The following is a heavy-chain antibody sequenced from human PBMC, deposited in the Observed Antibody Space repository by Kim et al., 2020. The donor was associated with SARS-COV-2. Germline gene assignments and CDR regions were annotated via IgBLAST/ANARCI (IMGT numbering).Heavy chain of an antibody. CDR1: GFTFSSYG. D-gene: IGHD3-22*01. Sequence: GGSLRLSCAASGFTFSSYGMHWVRQAPGKGLEWVAVISYDGSNKYYADSVKGRFTISRDNSKNKNTLYLQMNSLRAEDTAVFYCARGGLHYDSSGDYYDYSGMDGWGRGTTVT. V-gene: IGHV3-30*03. CDR3: ARGGLHYDSSGDYYDYSGMDG. J-gene: IGHJ6*02. CDR2: ISYDGSNK.